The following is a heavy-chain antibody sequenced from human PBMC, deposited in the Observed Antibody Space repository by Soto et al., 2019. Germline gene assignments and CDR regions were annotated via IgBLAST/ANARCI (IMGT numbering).Heavy chain of an antibody. Sequence: QVQLQESGPGLVKPSQTLSLTCTVSGDSMGSGDYYWTWIRQPPGKGLEWIGYIYYIGTTFYNPSRESRVNISIDTSKNHFSLRPTSVTAADTAVYYCTRGSTYYGFLTWGQGTLVTVSS. CDR2: IYYIGTT. CDR1: GDSMGSGDYY. D-gene: IGHD3-10*01. CDR3: TRGSTYYGFLT. J-gene: IGHJ5*02. V-gene: IGHV4-30-4*01.